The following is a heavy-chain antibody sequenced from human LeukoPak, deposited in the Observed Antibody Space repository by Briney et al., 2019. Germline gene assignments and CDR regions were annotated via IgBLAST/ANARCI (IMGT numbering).Heavy chain of an antibody. D-gene: IGHD3-3*01. J-gene: IGHJ6*03. Sequence: ASVKVSCKASGYTFTSYAMNWVRQAPGQGLEWMGWISTNTGNPTYAQGFTGRFVFSLDTSVSTAYLQISSLKAEDTAVYYCARSGFLEWLYYYMDVWGKGTTVTVSS. CDR1: GYTFTSYA. CDR2: ISTNTGNP. V-gene: IGHV7-4-1*02. CDR3: ARSGFLEWLYYYMDV.